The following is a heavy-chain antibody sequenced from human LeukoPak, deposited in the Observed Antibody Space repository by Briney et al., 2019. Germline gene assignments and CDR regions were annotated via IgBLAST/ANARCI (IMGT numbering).Heavy chain of an antibody. V-gene: IGHV3-74*01. CDR2: INTDGSTT. Sequence: GGSLRLSCAASGFTFSTYWIHWVRQAPGKGLVWVSRINTDGSTTNYADSVKGRFTISRDNAKNTLYLQMNDPRAEDTAVYYCARAGSFRFDYWGQGTLVTVSS. J-gene: IGHJ4*02. CDR3: ARAGSFRFDY. D-gene: IGHD3-10*01. CDR1: GFTFSTYW.